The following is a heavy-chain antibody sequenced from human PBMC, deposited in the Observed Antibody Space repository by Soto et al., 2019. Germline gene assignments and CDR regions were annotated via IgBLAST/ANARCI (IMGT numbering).Heavy chain of an antibody. J-gene: IGHJ4*02. Sequence: SETLSLTCTVSGGSISSSYWSWIRQPPGKGLEWIGYIYDSGSTYYNPSLQSRVTISVDTSKNQFSLKLRSVTAADTAVYYCAREPRQGDRIYYFDHWGPGTLVTVSS. D-gene: IGHD2-21*02. V-gene: IGHV4-59*01. CDR3: AREPRQGDRIYYFDH. CDR2: IYDSGST. CDR1: GGSISSSY.